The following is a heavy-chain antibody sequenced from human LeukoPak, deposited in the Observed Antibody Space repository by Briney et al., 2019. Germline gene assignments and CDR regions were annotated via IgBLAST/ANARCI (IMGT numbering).Heavy chain of an antibody. CDR3: ARDPTKTYYYDSSGYYYGIDY. D-gene: IGHD3-22*01. CDR2: INPNSGGT. J-gene: IGHJ4*02. Sequence: GASVKVSCKXSGYTFTGNYMHWVRQAPGQGLEWMGRINPNSGGTNYAQKFQGRVTMTRDTSISTAYMELSRLRSDDTAVYYCARDPTKTYYYDSSGYYYGIDYWGQGTLVTVSS. V-gene: IGHV1-2*06. CDR1: GYTFTGNY.